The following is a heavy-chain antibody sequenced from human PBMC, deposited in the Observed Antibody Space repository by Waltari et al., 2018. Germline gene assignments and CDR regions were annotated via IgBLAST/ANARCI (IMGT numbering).Heavy chain of an antibody. D-gene: IGHD5-12*01. V-gene: IGHV4-39*07. CDR2: IYYSGTT. CDR1: GDSISATYYY. J-gene: IGHJ3*01. Sequence: QLQLQESGPGLVKPSETLSLTCTVSGDSISATYYYWAWFRQPPGKGLEWIASIYYSGTTHYYPSLRSGVTISVDTSKNQFSLRLSSVTAADTAVYYCVRHLGYLATIVWGQGTLVTVSP. CDR3: VRHLGYLATIV.